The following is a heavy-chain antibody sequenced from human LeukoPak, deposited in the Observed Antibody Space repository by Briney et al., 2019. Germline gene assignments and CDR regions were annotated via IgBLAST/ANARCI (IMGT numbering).Heavy chain of an antibody. V-gene: IGHV3-15*01. CDR3: TTGISSSDCCWFDP. CDR2: IKSKTDGGTT. J-gene: IGHJ5*02. CDR1: GFTFSNAW. D-gene: IGHD6-19*01. Sequence: GGSLRLSCAASGFTFSNAWMSWVRQAPGKGLEWVGRIKSKTDGGTTDYAAPVKGRFTISRDDSKNTLYLQMNSLKTEDTAVYYCTTGISSSDCCWFDPWGQGTLVTVSS.